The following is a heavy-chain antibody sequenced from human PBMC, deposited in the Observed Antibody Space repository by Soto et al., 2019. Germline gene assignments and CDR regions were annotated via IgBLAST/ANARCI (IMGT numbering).Heavy chain of an antibody. D-gene: IGHD5-12*01. V-gene: IGHV1-69*12. CDR1: GGTFSSYA. CDR2: IIPIFGTA. J-gene: IGHJ5*02. CDR3: ARDKPVLGGYDSSSFDP. Sequence: QVQLVQSGAEVKKPGSSVKVSCKASGGTFSSYAISWVRQAPGQGLEWMGGIIPIFGTANYAQKFQGRVTITADESTSTAYMELSSLRSEDTAVYDRARDKPVLGGYDSSSFDPWGQGTLVTVSS.